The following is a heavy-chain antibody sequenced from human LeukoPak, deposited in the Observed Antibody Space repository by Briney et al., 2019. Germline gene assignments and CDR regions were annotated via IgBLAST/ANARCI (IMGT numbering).Heavy chain of an antibody. CDR1: GASVTSDTYY. CDR3: ARQSRYCTNGVCYQDY. J-gene: IGHJ4*02. D-gene: IGHD2-8*01. Sequence: PSETLSLTCSVSGASVTSDTYYWGWIRQPPGRGLEWIGSMFYSGTTFYNPSLGSRVTISVDTSKNQFSLRRSSVTAADTAVYFCARQSRYCTNGVCYQDYWGQGILVTVSS. CDR2: MFYSGTT. V-gene: IGHV4-39*01.